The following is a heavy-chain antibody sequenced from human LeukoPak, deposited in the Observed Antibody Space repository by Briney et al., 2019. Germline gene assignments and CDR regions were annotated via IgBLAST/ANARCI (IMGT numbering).Heavy chain of an antibody. CDR1: GFTLSEYW. D-gene: IGHD3-9*01. Sequence: PGGSLRLSCAASGFTLSEYWMHWVRQAPGKGLEWVSAISGSGGSTYYADSVKGRFTISRDNSKNTLYLQMNSLRAEDTAVYYCAKIHQPGYFDWLLYYFDYWGQGTLVTVSS. J-gene: IGHJ4*02. CDR3: AKIHQPGYFDWLLYYFDY. CDR2: ISGSGGST. V-gene: IGHV3-23*01.